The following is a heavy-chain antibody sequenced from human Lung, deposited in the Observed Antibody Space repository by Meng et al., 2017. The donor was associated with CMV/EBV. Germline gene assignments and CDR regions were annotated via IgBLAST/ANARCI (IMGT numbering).Heavy chain of an antibody. J-gene: IGHJ4*02. CDR1: GYTFTGYY. CDR3: ARESSNGYFDY. Sequence: VSXXVSCMASGYTFTGYYMNWVRQAPGQGLEWMGWINPNSGGTNYAQKSQGRVTMTRDTSISTAYMELSRLRSDDTTVYYCARESSNGYFDYWCQGTLVTVSS. CDR2: INPNSGGT. D-gene: IGHD2-8*01. V-gene: IGHV1-2*02.